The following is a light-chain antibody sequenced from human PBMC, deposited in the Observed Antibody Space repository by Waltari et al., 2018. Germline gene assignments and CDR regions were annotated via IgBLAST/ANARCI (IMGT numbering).Light chain of an antibody. CDR1: SSDIGTSNY. CDR3: SSSSTFTTLVV. V-gene: IGLV2-14*03. J-gene: IGLJ2*01. Sequence: QTALTQPASVSGSPGQSITISCTGASSDIGTSNYVSWYQQHPGKAPKLMIYAVSNLHSAVSDRFSGSNAANTASLTSSGLRAEDEAYYYCSSSSTFTTLVVFGGGTKLTVL. CDR2: AVS.